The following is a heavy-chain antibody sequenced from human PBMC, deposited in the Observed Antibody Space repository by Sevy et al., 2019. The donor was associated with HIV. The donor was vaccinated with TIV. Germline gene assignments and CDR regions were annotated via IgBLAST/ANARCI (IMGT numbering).Heavy chain of an antibody. J-gene: IGHJ5*02. D-gene: IGHD5-12*01. CDR2: ISSSGSTI. Sequence: GGSLRLSCAASGFTLSDYYMTWIRQAPGKGLEWLSYISSSGSTISYADSVKGRFTISRDNAKNSLYLQMNSLRAEDTAVYYCARARGYSGYDWGNWFGPWGQGTLVTVSS. CDR1: GFTLSDYY. CDR3: ARARGYSGYDWGNWFGP. V-gene: IGHV3-11*04.